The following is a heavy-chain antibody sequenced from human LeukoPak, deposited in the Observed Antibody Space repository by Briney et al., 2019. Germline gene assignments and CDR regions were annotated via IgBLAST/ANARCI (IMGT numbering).Heavy chain of an antibody. D-gene: IGHD1-14*01. CDR1: GYSISSGYY. V-gene: IGHV4-38-2*02. J-gene: IGHJ4*02. CDR2: FYHSGST. Sequence: SETLSLTCTVSGYSISSGYYWGWIRQPPGKGLEGIGSFYHSGSTYYNPSLKSRITISVDTSKNQFSLKLSSVTAADTAVYYCARNPPATAEFYFDYWGQGTLVTVSS. CDR3: ARNPPATAEFYFDY.